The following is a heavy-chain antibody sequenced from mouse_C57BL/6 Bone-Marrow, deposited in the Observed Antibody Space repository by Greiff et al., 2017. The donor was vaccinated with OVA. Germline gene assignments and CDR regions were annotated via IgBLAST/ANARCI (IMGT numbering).Heavy chain of an antibody. Sequence: EVQLQQSGAELVRPGASVKLSCTATGFNIKDDYMHWVKQRPEQGLEWIGWIDPENGDTEYASKFQGKATITADTSSNTAYLQLSSLTSEDTAVYYCTPSYCDYDGPLSYGGQGTLVTVSA. CDR1: GFNIKDDY. V-gene: IGHV14-4*01. CDR2: IDPENGDT. D-gene: IGHD2-4*01. J-gene: IGHJ3*01. CDR3: TPSYCDYDGPLSY.